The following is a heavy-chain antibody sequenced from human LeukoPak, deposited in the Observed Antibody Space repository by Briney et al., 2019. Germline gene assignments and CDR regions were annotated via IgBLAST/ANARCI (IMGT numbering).Heavy chain of an antibody. CDR2: IRSKAFGGTP. CDR3: TRNTVTVHFDY. J-gene: IGHJ4*02. V-gene: IGHV3-49*03. D-gene: IGHD4-17*01. Sequence: QPGRSLRLSCSASGFTFDDYAVSWFRQAPGKGLEWVGFIRSKAFGGTPEYAASVRGRFTISRDDSKSIAYLQMNSLKTEHTAVYYCTRNTVTVHFDYWSQGTLVTVSS. CDR1: GFTFDDYA.